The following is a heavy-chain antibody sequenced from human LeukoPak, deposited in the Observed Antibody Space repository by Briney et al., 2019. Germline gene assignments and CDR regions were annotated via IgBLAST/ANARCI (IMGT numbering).Heavy chain of an antibody. Sequence: GGSLRLSCAASGFTFDDYAMHWVRQAPGKGLEWVSGISWNSGSIGYADSVKGRFTISRDNAKNSLYLQMNSLRAEDMALYYCAKDELVASDFTGAFDIWGQGTIVTVSS. CDR1: GFTFDDYA. V-gene: IGHV3-9*03. CDR3: AKDELVASDFTGAFDI. CDR2: ISWNSGSI. D-gene: IGHD2-8*02. J-gene: IGHJ3*02.